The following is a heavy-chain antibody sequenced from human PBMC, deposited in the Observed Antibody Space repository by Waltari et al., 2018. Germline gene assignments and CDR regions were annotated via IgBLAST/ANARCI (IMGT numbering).Heavy chain of an antibody. CDR3: ARGYGYCSGGSCYPRFDY. CDR2: IIPIFGTA. D-gene: IGHD2-15*01. V-gene: IGHV1-69*01. CDR1: GGTFSSYA. J-gene: IGHJ4*02. Sequence: VQLVQSGAEVTKPGSSVKVSCKASGGTFSSYAISWDRQPPGQGLEWMGGIIPIFGTANYAQKFQGRVTITADESTSTAYMELSSLRSEDTAVYYCARGYGYCSGGSCYPRFDYWGQGTLVTVSS.